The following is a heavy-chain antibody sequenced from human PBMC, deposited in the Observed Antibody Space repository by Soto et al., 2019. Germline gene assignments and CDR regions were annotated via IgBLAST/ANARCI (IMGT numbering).Heavy chain of an antibody. CDR3: AGAPGWLIDN. V-gene: IGHV3-7*04. D-gene: IGHD5-12*01. CDR1: GFTFSTYW. J-gene: IGHJ4*02. CDR2: IKQDGSEK. Sequence: EVQLVESGGGLVQPGGSLRLSCAASGFTFSTYWMFWVRQAPGKGLEWVATIKQDGSEKLYGDSVKGRFTISRDNAKNSLKLQMNSRRAEDTAVYFCAGAPGWLIDNWGQGTLVTVAS.